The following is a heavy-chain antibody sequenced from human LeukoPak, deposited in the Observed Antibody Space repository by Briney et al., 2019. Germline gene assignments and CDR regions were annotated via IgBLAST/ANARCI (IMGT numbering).Heavy chain of an antibody. CDR3: AKDSDCTNGVCYSLDP. Sequence: GGSLRLSCAASGFTFSSYGMHWVRQAPGKGLEWEAVISYDGSNKYYADSVKGRFTISRDNSKNTLYLQMNSLRAEDTAVYYCAKDSDCTNGVCYSLDPWGQGTLVTVSS. D-gene: IGHD2-8*01. CDR1: GFTFSSYG. CDR2: ISYDGSNK. J-gene: IGHJ5*02. V-gene: IGHV3-30*18.